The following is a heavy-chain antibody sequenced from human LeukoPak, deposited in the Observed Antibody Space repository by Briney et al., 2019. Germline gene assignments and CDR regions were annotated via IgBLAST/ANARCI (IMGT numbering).Heavy chain of an antibody. CDR1: GYSFTSYW. Sequence: GESLKISCKGSGYSFTSYWIGWVRQMPGKGLEWMGIIYPGDPDTRYSPSFQGRVTISADKSISTAYLQWSSLKASDTAMYYCARRGSSSWENYYYYMDVWGKGTTVTVSS. J-gene: IGHJ6*03. V-gene: IGHV5-51*01. CDR3: ARRGSSSWENYYYYMDV. CDR2: IYPGDPDT. D-gene: IGHD6-13*01.